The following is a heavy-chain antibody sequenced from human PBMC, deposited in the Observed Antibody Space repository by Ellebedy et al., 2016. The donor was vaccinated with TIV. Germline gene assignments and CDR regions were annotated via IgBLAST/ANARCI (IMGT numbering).Heavy chain of an antibody. CDR3: TTGWAYDF. CDR2: ITPKTEGGTT. J-gene: IGHJ3*01. Sequence: GGSLRLXCAASGLTFTDAWMYWVRQAPGKGLEWVGRITPKTEGGTTDYAAPVRGRFAISRDESRNTLYLEMNSLKTEDTGVYYCTTGWAYDFWGQGTVVTVSS. CDR1: GLTFTDAW. V-gene: IGHV3-15*01.